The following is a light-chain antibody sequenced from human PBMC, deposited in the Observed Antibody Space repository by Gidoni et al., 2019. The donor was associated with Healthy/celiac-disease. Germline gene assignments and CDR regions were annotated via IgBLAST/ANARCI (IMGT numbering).Light chain of an antibody. CDR2: AAS. CDR3: QQSYSTPLT. CDR1: QSIISY. V-gene: IGKV1-39*01. Sequence: DIQMTQSPSSLSASVGDRVTITCRSSQSIISYLTWYQQKAGKAPKLLIYAASSLQSGVASRCSGSGSGTYFTLTISSLQPEDFATYYCQQSYSTPLTFGGGTKVEIK. J-gene: IGKJ4*01.